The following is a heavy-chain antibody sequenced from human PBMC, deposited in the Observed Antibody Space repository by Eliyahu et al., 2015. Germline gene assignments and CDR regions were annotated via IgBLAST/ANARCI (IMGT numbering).Heavy chain of an antibody. V-gene: IGHV4-34*01. D-gene: IGHD4-17*01. CDR3: ARDRKPTTVTTYNSYYGIDV. Sequence: QVQLQQWGAGLLKPSETLSLTCAVYGGSFXGYSWSWIRQPPGKGLEWIGEINHSGSTNYNPSLKSRVTISVDTSKNQFSLKLSSVTAADTAVYYCARDRKPTTVTTYNSYYGIDVWGQGTTVTVSS. CDR2: INHSGST. CDR1: GGSFXGYS. J-gene: IGHJ6*02.